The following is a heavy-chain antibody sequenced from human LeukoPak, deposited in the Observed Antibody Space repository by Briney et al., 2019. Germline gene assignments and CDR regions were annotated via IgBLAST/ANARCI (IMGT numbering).Heavy chain of an antibody. V-gene: IGHV4-39*01. D-gene: IGHD3-16*02. CDR3: ARHKGIVNKPFDY. Sequence: SETLSLTRIVSGGSISSTTYYWGWIRQPPGRGLEWIGSLYYSGTSYYSPSLKSRVTMSVDTSKNQFSLKLTSVTAADTAVYYCARHKGIVNKPFDYWGQGTLVTVSS. J-gene: IGHJ4*02. CDR1: GGSISSTTYY. CDR2: LYYSGTS.